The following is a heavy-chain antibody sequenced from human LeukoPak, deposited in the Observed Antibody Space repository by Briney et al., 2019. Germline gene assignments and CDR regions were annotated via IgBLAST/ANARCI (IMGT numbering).Heavy chain of an antibody. V-gene: IGHV3-30-3*01. CDR3: AREPFGLIYAFDI. CDR2: ISYDGSNK. Sequence: GGSLRLSCAASGFTFSSYAMHWVRQAPGKGLEWVAVISYDGSNKYYADSVKGRFTISRDNSKNTLYLQMNSLRAEDTAVYYCAREPFGLIYAFDIWGQGTMVTVSS. D-gene: IGHD3-3*01. J-gene: IGHJ3*02. CDR1: GFTFSSYA.